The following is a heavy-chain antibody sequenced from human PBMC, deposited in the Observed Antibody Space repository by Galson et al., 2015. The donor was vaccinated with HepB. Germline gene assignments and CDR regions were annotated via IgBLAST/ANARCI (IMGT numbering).Heavy chain of an antibody. J-gene: IGHJ4*02. CDR3: AKDISPSGTYSAIDY. V-gene: IGHV3-9*01. CDR2: ITWNSGNT. D-gene: IGHD3-10*01. CDR1: GFTFDDYA. Sequence: SLRLSCAASGFTFDDYAMHWVRQAPGKGLEWVSGITWNSGNTGYADSVKGRITISRDNTKNSLYLQINSLRTEDTALYYCAKDISPSGTYSAIDYWGQGTLVTVSS.